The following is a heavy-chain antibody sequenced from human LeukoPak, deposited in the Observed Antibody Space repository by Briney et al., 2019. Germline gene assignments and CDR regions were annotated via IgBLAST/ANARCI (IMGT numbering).Heavy chain of an antibody. CDR3: AKDQGPCSSASCYFDY. D-gene: IGHD2-2*01. Sequence: GGSLRLSCATSGFTFSSYAMSWVRQAPGKGLEWVSAISGSGGTTYYADSVKGRFTVSRDNSKNTLYLQMNSLRAEDTAVYFCAKDQGPCSSASCYFDYWGQGTLVTVSS. V-gene: IGHV3-23*01. CDR1: GFTFSSYA. J-gene: IGHJ4*02. CDR2: ISGSGGTT.